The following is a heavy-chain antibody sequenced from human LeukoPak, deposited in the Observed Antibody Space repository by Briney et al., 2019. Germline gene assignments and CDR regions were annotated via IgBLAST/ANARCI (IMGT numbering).Heavy chain of an antibody. CDR1: GGSISSNTYY. CDR3: ARGESRDGYNYGY. CDR2: IYYSGST. V-gene: IGHV4-39*07. D-gene: IGHD5-24*01. Sequence: PSETLSLTCTVSGGSISSNTYYWGWIRQPPGKGLEWIGSIYYSGSTYYNLSLKSRVTISVDTSKNQFSLKLSSVTAADTAVYYCARGESRDGYNYGYWGQGTLVTVSS. J-gene: IGHJ4*02.